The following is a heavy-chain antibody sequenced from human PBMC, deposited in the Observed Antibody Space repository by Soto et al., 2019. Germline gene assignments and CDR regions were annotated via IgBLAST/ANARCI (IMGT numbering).Heavy chain of an antibody. CDR1: GGSFSGYY. CDR2: INHSGST. J-gene: IGHJ3*02. V-gene: IGHV4-34*01. Sequence: QVQLQQWGAGLLKPSETLSLTCAVYGGSFSGYYWSWIRQPPGKGLEWIGEINHSGSTNYNPSLKSRVTISVDTSKHQFSLKLSSVTAADTAVYYCARAWGHAADIWGQGTMVTVSS. D-gene: IGHD7-27*01. CDR3: ARAWGHAADI.